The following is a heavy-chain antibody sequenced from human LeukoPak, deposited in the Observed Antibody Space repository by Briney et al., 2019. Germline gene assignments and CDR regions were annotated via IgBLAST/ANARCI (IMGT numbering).Heavy chain of an antibody. D-gene: IGHD3/OR15-3a*01. CDR3: ARRRDFIDY. V-gene: IGHV3-11*01. CDR1: GFTLSDYY. Sequence: PGGSLGLSCAASGFTLSDYYMSWIRQAPGKGLEWVSYSSSSGSTIYYADSVKGRFAISRDNAKSSLYLQMNSLRAEDTAVYYCARRRDFIDYWGQGTLVTVSS. CDR2: SSSSGSTI. J-gene: IGHJ4*02.